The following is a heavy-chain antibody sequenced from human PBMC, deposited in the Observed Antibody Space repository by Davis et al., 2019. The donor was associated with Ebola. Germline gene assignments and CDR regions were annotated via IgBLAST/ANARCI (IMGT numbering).Heavy chain of an antibody. V-gene: IGHV3-23*01. CDR1: VITFSSYA. CDR3: VKGFFGVVMSY. D-gene: IGHD3-3*01. CDR2: ISGSGGTT. Sequence: GESLKISCADSVITFSSYAMTWVRQAPGKGLEWVSAISGSGGTTYYAGSVKGRFTVSRDNSKNTLYLQMSSLRAEDTAFYYCVKGFFGVVMSYWGQGTLVTVSS. J-gene: IGHJ4*02.